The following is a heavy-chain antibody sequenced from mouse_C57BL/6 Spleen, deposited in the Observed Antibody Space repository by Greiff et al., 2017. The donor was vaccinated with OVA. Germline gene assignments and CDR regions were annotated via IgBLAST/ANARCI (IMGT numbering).Heavy chain of an antibody. CDR1: GYAFTNYL. CDR3: ARIPLGGYEY. V-gene: IGHV1-54*01. J-gene: IGHJ2*01. Sequence: QVQLQQSGAELVRPGTSVKVSCKASGYAFTNYLIEWVKQRPGQGLEWIGVINPGSGGTNYNEKFKGKATLTADKSSSTAYMQLSSLTSEDSAVYFCARIPLGGYEYWGQGTTLTVSS. D-gene: IGHD3-1*01. CDR2: INPGSGGT.